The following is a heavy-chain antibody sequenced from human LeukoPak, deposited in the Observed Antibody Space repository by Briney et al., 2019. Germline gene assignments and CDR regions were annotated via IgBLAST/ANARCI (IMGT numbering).Heavy chain of an antibody. Sequence: GGSLRLSCAASAFTFSSYAMSGVRQAPGKGLEWVSAISGSGGSTYYADSVKGRFTISRDNSKNTLYLQMNSLRAEDTAVYYCAKAGVYYYGSGSYYSDYWGQGTLVTVSS. CDR2: ISGSGGST. CDR3: AKAGVYYYGSGSYYSDY. D-gene: IGHD3-10*01. J-gene: IGHJ4*02. CDR1: AFTFSSYA. V-gene: IGHV3-23*01.